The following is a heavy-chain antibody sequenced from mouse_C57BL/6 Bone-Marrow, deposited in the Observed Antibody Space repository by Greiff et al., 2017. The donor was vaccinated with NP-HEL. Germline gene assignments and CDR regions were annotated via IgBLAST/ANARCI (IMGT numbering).Heavy chain of an antibody. V-gene: IGHV1-50*01. CDR1: GYTFTSYW. D-gene: IGHD2-3*01. J-gene: IGHJ4*01. CDR2: IDPSDSYT. CDR3: ARWGYDGYYYYAMDY. Sequence: VQLQQPGAELVKPGASVKLSCKASGYTFTSYWMPWVKQRPGQGLEWIGEIDPSDSYTNYNQKFKGKATLTVDTSSSTAYMQLSSLTSEDSAVYYCARWGYDGYYYYAMDYWGQGTSVTVSS.